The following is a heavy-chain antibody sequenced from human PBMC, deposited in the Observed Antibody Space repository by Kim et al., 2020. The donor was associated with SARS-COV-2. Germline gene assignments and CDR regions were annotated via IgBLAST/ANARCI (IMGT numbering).Heavy chain of an antibody. D-gene: IGHD3-16*01. V-gene: IGHV3-33*01. CDR3: ARDKGERYSDY. CDR2: IWSDGSKE. CDR1: GLPFSASG. Sequence: GGSLRLSCAASGLPFSASGMHWVRQAPGKGLEWVAMIWSDGSKEYYADSVKVRFTISRDNSKNTVYLQMNSLRAEDTAVYYCARDKGERYSDYWGQGTLVIVS. J-gene: IGHJ4*02.